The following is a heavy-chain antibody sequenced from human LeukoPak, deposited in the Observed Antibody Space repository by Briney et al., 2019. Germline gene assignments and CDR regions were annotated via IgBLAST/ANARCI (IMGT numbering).Heavy chain of an antibody. V-gene: IGHV3-23*01. Sequence: GGSLRLSCAASGFTFNNYAMSWVRQAPGKGLEWVSVMSGSGATTNYADSVKGRFTISRDNSKNTLYLQMNSLRAEDTAVYYCAKDPVAGNGDAFDIWGQGTMVTVSS. D-gene: IGHD6-19*01. CDR3: AKDPVAGNGDAFDI. CDR1: GFTFNNYA. CDR2: MSGSGATT. J-gene: IGHJ3*02.